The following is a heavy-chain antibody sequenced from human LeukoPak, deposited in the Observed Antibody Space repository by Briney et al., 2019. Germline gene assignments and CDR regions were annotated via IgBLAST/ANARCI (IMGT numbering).Heavy chain of an antibody. D-gene: IGHD6-6*01. V-gene: IGHV7-4-1*02. CDR1: GYTFSSYA. CDR3: ARTYSSSSGQGTYYYYMDV. Sequence: GASVEVSCKASGYTFSSYAMNWVRQAPGQGLEFMGWINTYNGNPTYAQAFTGRFVFSVDTSVSTAYLQISSLKAEDTAVYYCARTYSSSSGQGTYYYYMDVWGKGTTVTVSS. J-gene: IGHJ6*03. CDR2: INTYNGNP.